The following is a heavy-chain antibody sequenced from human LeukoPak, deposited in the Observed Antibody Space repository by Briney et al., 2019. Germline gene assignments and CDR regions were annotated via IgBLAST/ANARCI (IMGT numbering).Heavy chain of an antibody. D-gene: IGHD4-17*01. CDR3: ASRLKTPSDYGLSKYYFDS. CDR2: TSGNGETT. J-gene: IGHJ4*02. Sequence: PGGSLRLSCAASGFTVSSNYMSWVRQAPGKGLEWVSATSGNGETTYYADSAKGRFTISRDNIRNMLYLQINSLRAEDTAVYYCASRLKTPSDYGLSKYYFDSWGQGTLVTASS. V-gene: IGHV3-23*01. CDR1: GFTVSSNY.